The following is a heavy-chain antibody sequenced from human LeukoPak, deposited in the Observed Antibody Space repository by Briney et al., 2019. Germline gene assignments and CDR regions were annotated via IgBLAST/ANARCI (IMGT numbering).Heavy chain of an antibody. CDR1: GGSISSSSYY. D-gene: IGHD6-19*01. CDR2: IYYSGNT. J-gene: IGHJ4*02. CDR3: ARLIAVVGVLPFDY. Sequence: PSETLSLTCTVSGGSISSSSYYWGWIRQPPGKGLEWIGSIYYSGNTYYNPSLKSRVTILVDTSKNQFSLKVSSVTAADTAVYYCARLIAVVGVLPFDYWGQGALVTVSS. V-gene: IGHV4-39*01.